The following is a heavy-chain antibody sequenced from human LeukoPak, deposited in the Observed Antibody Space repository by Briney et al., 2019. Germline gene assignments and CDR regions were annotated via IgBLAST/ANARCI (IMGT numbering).Heavy chain of an antibody. CDR3: ASGSAADLYYYYGMDV. D-gene: IGHD2-2*01. Sequence: SETLSLTCTVSGGSVNSGSYYWSWIRQPPGKGLEWIGYIYYSGSTNYNPSLKSRVTISVDTSKNQFSLKLSSVTAEDTAVYYCASGSAADLYYYYGMDVWGQGTTVTVSS. J-gene: IGHJ6*02. CDR1: GGSVNSGSYY. CDR2: IYYSGST. V-gene: IGHV4-61*01.